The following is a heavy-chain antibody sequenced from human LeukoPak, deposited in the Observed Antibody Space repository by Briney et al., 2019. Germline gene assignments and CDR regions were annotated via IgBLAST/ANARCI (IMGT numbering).Heavy chain of an antibody. Sequence: PSETLSLTCTVSGGSISSSSYYWGWIRQPPGKGLEWIGSIYYSGSTYYNPSLKSRVTISVDTSKNQFSLKLSSVTAADTAVYYCARLGPIAVAGMDVKYWGQGTLVTVSS. CDR1: GGSISSSSYY. CDR3: ARLGPIAVAGMDVKY. V-gene: IGHV4-39*01. D-gene: IGHD6-19*01. J-gene: IGHJ4*02. CDR2: IYYSGST.